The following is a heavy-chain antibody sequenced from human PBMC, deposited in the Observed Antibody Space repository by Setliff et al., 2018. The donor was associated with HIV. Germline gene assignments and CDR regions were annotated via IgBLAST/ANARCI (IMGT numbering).Heavy chain of an antibody. CDR1: GGSISNYY. V-gene: IGHV4-59*01. CDR2: ISYTGST. J-gene: IGHJ3*02. D-gene: IGHD3-22*01. Sequence: SETLSLTCTVSGGSISNYYWSWLRQPPGKGLEWIGYISYTGSTNYNPSLKSRVTLSVDTSKHQFSLKLSSVTAADTAVYYCARDSYYYDSIHYSDTFDMWGQGTMVTVSS. CDR3: ARDSYYYDSIHYSDTFDM.